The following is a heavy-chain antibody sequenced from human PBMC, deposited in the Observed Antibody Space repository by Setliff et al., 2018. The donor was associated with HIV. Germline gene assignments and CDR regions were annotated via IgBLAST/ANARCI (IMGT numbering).Heavy chain of an antibody. CDR1: GGSISSGSYY. CDR3: ARGRRSSGRARSSWYNTSPYYFDS. J-gene: IGHJ4*02. CDR2: IYTSGST. D-gene: IGHD6-19*01. Sequence: SETLSLTCTVSGGSISSGSYYWSWIRQPAGKGLEWIGHIYTSGSTNYNPSLKSRVTISVDTSTNQFSLKLSSVTAADTAVYYCARGRRSSGRARSSWYNTSPYYFDSWGQGTLVTVSS. V-gene: IGHV4-61*09.